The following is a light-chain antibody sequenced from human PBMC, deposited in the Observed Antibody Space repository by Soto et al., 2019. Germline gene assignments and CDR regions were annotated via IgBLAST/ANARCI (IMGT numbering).Light chain of an antibody. Sequence: QSVLAQPASVSGSPGQSITISCTGTSGFVGSFSLVSWYQQHPGKAPKVMISEGHRRPSGVPYRFSGSTSVNSASLTVSGLQADDEAAYYCCLCVGATPYVFGTGTKVTVL. CDR1: SGFVGSFSL. CDR2: EGH. CDR3: CLCVGATPYV. V-gene: IGLV2-23*01. J-gene: IGLJ1*01.